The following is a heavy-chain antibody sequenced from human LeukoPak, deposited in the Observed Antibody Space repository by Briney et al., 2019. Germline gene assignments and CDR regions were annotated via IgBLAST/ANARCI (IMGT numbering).Heavy chain of an antibody. V-gene: IGHV3-66*01. J-gene: IGHJ4*02. Sequence: GGSLRLSCAASGFTVGSNYMSWVRQPPGKGLEWVSVIYSGGTTIYADPVKGRFTISKDSSENSLYLQMNSLRAEDTAVYYCARGRGGQQYFFDYWGQGTLVTVSS. CDR3: ARGRGGQQYFFDY. CDR1: GFTVGSNY. CDR2: IYSGGTT. D-gene: IGHD5-24*01.